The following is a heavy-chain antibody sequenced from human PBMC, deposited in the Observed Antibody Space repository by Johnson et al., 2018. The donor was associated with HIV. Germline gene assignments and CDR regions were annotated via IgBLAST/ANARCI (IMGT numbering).Heavy chain of an antibody. Sequence: VQLVESGGGVVQPGGSLRLSCAASGFTFSDYYMSWIRQAPGKGLEWVSVIYSDGITYYADSVKGRFIISRDNSKNTVYLQMRSLRTEDTAVYYCARDGYDPRPQLSDAFDIWGQGTMVSVSS. CDR2: IYSDGIT. V-gene: IGHV3-66*02. CDR3: ARDGYDPRPQLSDAFDI. CDR1: GFTFSDYY. D-gene: IGHD5-12*01. J-gene: IGHJ3*02.